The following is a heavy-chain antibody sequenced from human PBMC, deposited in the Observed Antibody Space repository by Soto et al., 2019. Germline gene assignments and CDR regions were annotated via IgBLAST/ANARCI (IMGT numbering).Heavy chain of an antibody. D-gene: IGHD3-22*01. Sequence: EVQLLKSGGGLVQPGGSLRLSCAASGITISNYPMSWVRQAPGKGLDWVSGISGSGDRTYYADSAKGRFTISKDISRNSLSLQLDSLGVEDTAVYFCVKDEGGYPSTAPHWGQGTLVTVSS. J-gene: IGHJ4*02. V-gene: IGHV3-23*01. CDR1: GITISNYP. CDR2: ISGSGDRT. CDR3: VKDEGGYPSTAPH.